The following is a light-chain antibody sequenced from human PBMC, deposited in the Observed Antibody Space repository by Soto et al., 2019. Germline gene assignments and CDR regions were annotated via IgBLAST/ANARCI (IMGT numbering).Light chain of an antibody. CDR2: EVS. V-gene: IGLV2-23*02. CDR1: SSNVGSYNL. Sequence: SVLTQPASVSGSPGQSITISCTGTSSNVGSYNLVSWYQQHPGKAPKLMIYEVSKRPSGVSNRFSGSKSGNTASLTISGLQAEDEADYHCCSYAGSYTDVFGPGTKVTVL. J-gene: IGLJ1*01. CDR3: CSYAGSYTDV.